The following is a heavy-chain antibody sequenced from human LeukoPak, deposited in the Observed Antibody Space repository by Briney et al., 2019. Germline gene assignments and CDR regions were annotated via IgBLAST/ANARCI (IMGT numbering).Heavy chain of an antibody. Sequence: KPSETLSLTCTVYGGSISSSSYYWGWIRQPPGKGLEWIGSIYYSGSTYYNPSLKSRVTISVDTSKNQFSLKLSSVTAADTAAYYCAIFSRITIFGVVTPDNDYWGQGTLVTVSS. CDR3: AIFSRITIFGVVTPDNDY. CDR1: GGSISSSSYY. V-gene: IGHV4-39*01. CDR2: IYYSGST. J-gene: IGHJ4*02. D-gene: IGHD3-3*01.